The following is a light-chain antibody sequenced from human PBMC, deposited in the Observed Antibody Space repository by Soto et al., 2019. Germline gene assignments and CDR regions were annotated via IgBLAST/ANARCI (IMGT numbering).Light chain of an antibody. J-gene: IGLJ1*01. CDR3: SAYTNSGTYV. CDR1: SSGVGDYYY. Sequence: QSALTQPASVSGSPGQSITISCTGVSSGVGDYYYVSWYQHHPGKAPKLIIYDVRHRPSGVSYRFSASKSGSTASLAISGLQAEDEADYFCSAYTNSGTYVFGSGTKLTVL. CDR2: DVR. V-gene: IGLV2-14*01.